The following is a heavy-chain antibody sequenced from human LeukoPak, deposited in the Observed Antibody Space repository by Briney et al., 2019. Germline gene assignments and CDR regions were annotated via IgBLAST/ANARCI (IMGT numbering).Heavy chain of an antibody. V-gene: IGHV1-2*02. CDR3: ARFVHSGYDSVSGYYYYYYMDV. CDR2: INPNSGGT. Sequence: GASVKVSCKASGYTFTGYYMHWVRQAPGQGLEWMGWINPNSGGTNYAQKFQGRVTMTRDTSISTAYMELSRLRSDDTAVYYCARFVHSGYDSVSGYYYYYYMDVWGKGTTVTISS. CDR1: GYTFTGYY. D-gene: IGHD5-12*01. J-gene: IGHJ6*03.